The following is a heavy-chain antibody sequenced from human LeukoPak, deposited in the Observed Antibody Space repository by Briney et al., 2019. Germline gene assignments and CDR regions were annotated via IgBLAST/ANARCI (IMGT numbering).Heavy chain of an antibody. CDR1: GYTFTSYA. J-gene: IGHJ5*02. CDR2: ISAYNGYT. Sequence: ASVKVSCKASGYTFTSYAISWVRQAPGQGVEWRGWISAYNGYTNYAQNLQGRVTMTTDTSTSTAYMELTSLRSDDTAVYYCARALARDVYNINWFDPWGQGTLVTVSS. D-gene: IGHD5-24*01. V-gene: IGHV1-18*01. CDR3: ARALARDVYNINWFDP.